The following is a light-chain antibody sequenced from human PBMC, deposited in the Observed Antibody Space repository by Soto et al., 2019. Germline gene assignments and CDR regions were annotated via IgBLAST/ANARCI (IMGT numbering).Light chain of an antibody. CDR3: QQYGSSPLT. Sequence: EIVLTQSPGTLSLSPGERATLSCRASQSVSSSYLSWYQQKPGQAPRLLIYGASSRATGLPDMFSGSGSGTDFTITISRLEPEDVAVYYCQQYGSSPLTCGQGTKVEIK. CDR2: GAS. J-gene: IGKJ1*01. V-gene: IGKV3-20*01. CDR1: QSVSSSY.